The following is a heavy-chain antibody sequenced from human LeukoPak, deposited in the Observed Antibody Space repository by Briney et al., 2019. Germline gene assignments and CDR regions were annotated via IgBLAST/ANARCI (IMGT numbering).Heavy chain of an antibody. V-gene: IGHV3-7*01. CDR2: IKEDGSEK. CDR1: GFTFSSHW. CDR3: ARDSRYCTGSGCRGDAFDI. Sequence: GGSLRLSCAASGFTFSSHWMSWVRQTPGKGLEWVANIKEDGSEKYHLDAVKGRFTISRDNAKNSLYLQMNSLRAEDTAVYYCARDSRYCTGSGCRGDAFDIWGQGTRVTASS. D-gene: IGHD2-8*02. J-gene: IGHJ3*02.